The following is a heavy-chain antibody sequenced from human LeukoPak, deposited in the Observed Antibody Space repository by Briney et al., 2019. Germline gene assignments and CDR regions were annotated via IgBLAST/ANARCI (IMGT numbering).Heavy chain of an antibody. V-gene: IGHV4-39*07. J-gene: IGHJ3*02. CDR1: GGSISSSSYY. CDR3: ARGPYSYDSSGAFDI. Sequence: SETLSLTCTVSGGSISSSSYYWGWIRQPPGKGLEWIGSIYYSGNTYYNPSLKSRVTISVDTSKNQFSLKLSSVTAAGTAVYYCARGPYSYDSSGAFDIWGQGTMVTVSS. D-gene: IGHD3-22*01. CDR2: IYYSGNT.